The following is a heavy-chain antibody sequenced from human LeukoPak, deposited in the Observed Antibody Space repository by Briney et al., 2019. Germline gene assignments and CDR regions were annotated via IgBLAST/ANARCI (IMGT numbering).Heavy chain of an antibody. CDR1: GGTFSSYA. V-gene: IGHV1-69*04. D-gene: IGHD1-26*01. CDR3: ARDEWGLPTAPFDY. J-gene: IGHJ4*02. CDR2: IIPILGIA. Sequence: SVKVSCKASGGTFSSYAISWVRQAPGQGLEWMGRIIPILGIANYAQKFQGRVTITADKSTSTAYMELSSLRSEDTAVYYCARDEWGLPTAPFDYWGQGTLVTVSS.